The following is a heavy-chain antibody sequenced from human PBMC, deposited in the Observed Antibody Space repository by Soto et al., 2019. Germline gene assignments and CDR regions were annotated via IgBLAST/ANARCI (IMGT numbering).Heavy chain of an antibody. CDR2: ISYDGSNK. Sequence: GGSLRLSCAASGFTFSSYGMHWVRQAPGKGLEWVAVISYDGSNKYYADSVKGRFTISRDNSKNTLYLQMNSLRAEDTAVYYCAKDQGSGLGGYFDYWGQGTLVTVSS. D-gene: IGHD6-19*01. V-gene: IGHV3-30*18. CDR1: GFTFSSYG. J-gene: IGHJ4*02. CDR3: AKDQGSGLGGYFDY.